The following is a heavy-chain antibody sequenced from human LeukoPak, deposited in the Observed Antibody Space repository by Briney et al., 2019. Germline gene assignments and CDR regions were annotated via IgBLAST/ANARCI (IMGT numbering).Heavy chain of an antibody. CDR2: IKQDGSEE. J-gene: IGHJ4*02. Sequence: GGSLRLSCAASGFTFSSYWMSWVRQAPGKGLEWVANIKQDGSEEYYVDSVKGRFTISRDNAKNSLYLQMNSLRAEDTAVYYCARKDSGSYYYFDYWGQGTLVTVSS. V-gene: IGHV3-7*01. CDR1: GFTFSSYW. D-gene: IGHD1-26*01. CDR3: ARKDSGSYYYFDY.